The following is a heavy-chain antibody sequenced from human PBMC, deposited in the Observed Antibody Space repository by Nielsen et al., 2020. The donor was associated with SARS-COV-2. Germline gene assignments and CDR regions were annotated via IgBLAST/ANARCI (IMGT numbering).Heavy chain of an antibody. CDR2: VFYSGST. D-gene: IGHD1-26*01. CDR1: GGSISSYY. V-gene: IGHV4-59*05. CDR3: ARTPGRGPFDP. J-gene: IGHJ5*02. Sequence: SETLSLTCTVSGGSISSYYWSWIRQPPGKGLEWIGSVFYSGSTYYNMSLKSRVTISVDTSKNQFSLKLSSVTAADTAVYYCARTPGRGPFDPWGQGTLVTVSS.